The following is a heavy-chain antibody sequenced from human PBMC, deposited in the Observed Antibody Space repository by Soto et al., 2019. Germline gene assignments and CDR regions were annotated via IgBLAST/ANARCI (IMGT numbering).Heavy chain of an antibody. CDR2: IYPADSDT. J-gene: IGHJ6*02. CDR3: ARIPHSTTSHYDHSYGMDV. Sequence: PGESLKISCKGSGYSFPSQWIGWVRQTPGKGLEWMGSIYPADSDTRYSPSFQGQVTISADKSIGTAYLEWSNLKASDTAMYYCARIPHSTTSHYDHSYGMDVWGQGPTVTVYS. V-gene: IGHV5-51*01. D-gene: IGHD6-13*01. CDR1: GYSFPSQW.